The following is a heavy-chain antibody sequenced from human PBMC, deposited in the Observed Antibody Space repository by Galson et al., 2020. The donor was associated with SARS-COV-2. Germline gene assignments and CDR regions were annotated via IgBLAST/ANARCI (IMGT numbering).Heavy chain of an antibody. D-gene: IGHD5-18*01. CDR3: ARVWERGFSYGNWFDP. V-gene: IGHV1-8*01. CDR2: MNPKSGNT. J-gene: IGHJ5*02. CDR1: GYTFTNYD. Sequence: ASVKVSCKASGYTFTNYDINRVRQATGQGLEWMGWMNPKSGNTGYVQKFQGRVAMTRDTSTSTAYLELNSLRSEDTAVYYCARVWERGFSYGNWFDPWGQGTLVTVSS.